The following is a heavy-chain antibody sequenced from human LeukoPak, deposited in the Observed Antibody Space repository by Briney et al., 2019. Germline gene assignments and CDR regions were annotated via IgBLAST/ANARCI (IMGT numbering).Heavy chain of an antibody. CDR1: GFTFSSYW. J-gene: IGHJ4*02. CDR2: ITSDGRST. D-gene: IGHD4-11*01. V-gene: IGHV3-74*01. Sequence: GGSLRLSCAAAGFTFSSYWMHWVRQAPGKGPVWVSRITSDGRSTSHADSVRGRFTISRDNAKNTLFPQMNSLRAEDTAVYYCAGGSPTSLDYWGQGALVTVSS. CDR3: AGGSPTSLDY.